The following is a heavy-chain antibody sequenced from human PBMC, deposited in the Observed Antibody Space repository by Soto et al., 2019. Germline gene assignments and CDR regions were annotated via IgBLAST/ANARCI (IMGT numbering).Heavy chain of an antibody. CDR2: IYYSGST. CDR3: ARAEWLKRYYYYYMDV. CDR1: GGSISSGGYY. V-gene: IGHV4-31*03. Sequence: SETLSLTCTVSGGSISSGGYYWSWIRQHPGKGLEWIGYIYYSGSTYYNPSLKSRVTISVDTSKNQFSLKLSSVTAADTAVYYCARAEWLKRYYYYYMDVWRKGTTVTVSS. J-gene: IGHJ6*03. D-gene: IGHD5-12*01.